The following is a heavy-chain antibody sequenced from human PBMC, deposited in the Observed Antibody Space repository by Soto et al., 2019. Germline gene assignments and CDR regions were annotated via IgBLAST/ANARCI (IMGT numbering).Heavy chain of an antibody. CDR1: GFTFSDYY. V-gene: IGHV3-11*05. D-gene: IGHD6-13*01. CDR3: ARGRGAAADYFDF. CDR2: ISSSSSHT. J-gene: IGHJ4*02. Sequence: QVQLVESGGGLVKPGGSLRLSCAVSGFTFSDYYMTWIRQAPGKGLEWVSYISSSSSHTNYADSVKGRFTISRDNAKNSLFLQMSSRRAEATAVYCCARGRGAAADYFDFWGQGTLVTVSS.